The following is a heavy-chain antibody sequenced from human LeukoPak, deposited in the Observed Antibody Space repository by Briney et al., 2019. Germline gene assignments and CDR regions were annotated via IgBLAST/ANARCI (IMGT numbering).Heavy chain of an antibody. Sequence: PSETLSLTCTVSGGSISSGGYYWSWIRQPPGKGLEWIGCIYHSGSTYYNPSLKSRVTISVDRSKNQFSLKLSSVTAADTAVYYCARDSTVVPAAKGDDYWGQGTLVTVSS. CDR2: IYHSGST. D-gene: IGHD2-2*01. J-gene: IGHJ4*02. V-gene: IGHV4-30-2*01. CDR1: GGSISSGGYY. CDR3: ARDSTVVPAAKGDDY.